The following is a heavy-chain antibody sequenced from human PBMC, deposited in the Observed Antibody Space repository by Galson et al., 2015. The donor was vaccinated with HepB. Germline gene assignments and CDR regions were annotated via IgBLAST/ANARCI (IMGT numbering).Heavy chain of an antibody. CDR2: ISGSSATI. J-gene: IGHJ3*01. Sequence: SLRLSCAASGFTFSSYAMSWVRQAPGKGLEWVSYISGSSATIYYADSVKGRFTISRDNVKNSLYLQMNSLRDEDTAVYYCARDPPFNYYDSSGYYLDWGQGTMVTVSS. V-gene: IGHV3-48*02. CDR3: ARDPPFNYYDSSGYYLD. CDR1: GFTFSSYA. D-gene: IGHD3-22*01.